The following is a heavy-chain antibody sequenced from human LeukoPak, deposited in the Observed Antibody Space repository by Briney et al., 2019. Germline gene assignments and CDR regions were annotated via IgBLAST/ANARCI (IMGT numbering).Heavy chain of an antibody. CDR1: GGSISSYY. CDR2: IYYSGST. CDR3: ARTSYYYGSGSYYNQYYFDY. V-gene: IGHV4-59*01. J-gene: IGHJ4*02. Sequence: SETLSLTCTVSGGSISSYYWSWIRQPPGKGLEWIGYIYYSGSTNYNPSPKSRVTISVDTSKNQFSLKLSSVTAADTAVYYCARTSYYYGSGSYYNQYYFDYWGQGTLVTVSS. D-gene: IGHD3-10*01.